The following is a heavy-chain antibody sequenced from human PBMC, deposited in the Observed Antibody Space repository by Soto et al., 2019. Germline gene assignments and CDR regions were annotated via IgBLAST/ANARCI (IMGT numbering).Heavy chain of an antibody. V-gene: IGHV3-23*01. D-gene: IGHD3-3*01. J-gene: IGHJ5*02. CDR2: ISGSGGST. CDR3: AKSGIELRFLEWLLLSWFDP. CDR1: GFTFSSYA. Sequence: GGSLRLSCAASGFTFSSYAMSWVRQAPGKGQEWVSAISGSGGSTYYADSVKGRFTISRDNSKNTLYLQMNSLRAEDTAVYYCAKSGIELRFLEWLLLSWFDPWGQGTLVTVSS.